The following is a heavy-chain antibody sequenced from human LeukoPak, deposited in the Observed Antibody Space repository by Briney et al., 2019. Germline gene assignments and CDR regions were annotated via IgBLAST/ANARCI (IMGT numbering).Heavy chain of an antibody. Sequence: GGSLRLSCAASGFTFDDYGMTWVRQDPGKGLEWVAGINGNGDTTGYADSVKGRFTISRDNAKNSLYLQMNSLRAEDMALYYCARGNRGSSYGGDSWGQGTLVTVSS. CDR1: GFTFDDYG. CDR2: INGNGDTT. D-gene: IGHD1-26*01. J-gene: IGHJ4*02. V-gene: IGHV3-20*04. CDR3: ARGNRGSSYGGDS.